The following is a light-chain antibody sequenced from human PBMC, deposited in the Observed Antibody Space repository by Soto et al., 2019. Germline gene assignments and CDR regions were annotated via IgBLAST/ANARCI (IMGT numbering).Light chain of an antibody. CDR2: GAS. Sequence: EIVLTQSPGTLSLSAGERATLSCRASQSVSRNYLAWYQHKPGQATTALIYGASNRATGVPSRCSGSGSRTDFPLTISRLEPEDFVVYCYQYNDTSPTFGQGTKVEVK. J-gene: IGKJ1*01. V-gene: IGKV3-20*01. CDR1: QSVSRNY. CDR3: QYNDTSPT.